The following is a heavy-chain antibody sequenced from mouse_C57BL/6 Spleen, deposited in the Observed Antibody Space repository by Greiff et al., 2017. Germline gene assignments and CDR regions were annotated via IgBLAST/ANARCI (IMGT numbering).Heavy chain of an antibody. V-gene: IGHV1-72*01. Sequence: VQLQQPGAELVKPGASVKLSCKASGYTFTSYWMHWVKQRPGRGLEWIGRIDPNSGGTTYNEKFKSKATLTVDKPSSTAYMQLSSLTSEDSAVYYCERGLLRYRERGYAMDYWGQGTSVTVSS. D-gene: IGHD1-1*01. CDR3: ERGLLRYRERGYAMDY. CDR1: GYTFTSYW. J-gene: IGHJ4*01. CDR2: IDPNSGGT.